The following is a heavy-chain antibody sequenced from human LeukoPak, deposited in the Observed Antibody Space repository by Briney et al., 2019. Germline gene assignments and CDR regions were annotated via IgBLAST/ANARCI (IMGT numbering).Heavy chain of an antibody. Sequence: PGGSLRLSCAASGFTFSSYSMNWVRQAPGKGLEWVSSISSSSSYIYYADSVKGRFTISRGNAKNSLYLQMNSLRAEDTAVYYRETRDSMVATMAYWGQGTLVTVSS. CDR2: ISSSSSYI. D-gene: IGHD5-24*01. J-gene: IGHJ4*02. CDR3: ETRDSMVATMAY. CDR1: GFTFSSYS. V-gene: IGHV3-21*01.